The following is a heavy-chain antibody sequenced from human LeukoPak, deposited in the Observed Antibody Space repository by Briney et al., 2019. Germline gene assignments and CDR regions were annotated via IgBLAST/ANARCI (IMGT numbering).Heavy chain of an antibody. CDR1: GYTLTELS. CDR2: FDPEDGET. D-gene: IGHD3-9*01. J-gene: IGHJ4*02. V-gene: IGHV1-24*01. Sequence: ASVKVSRKVSGYTLTELSMHWVRQAPGKGLEWMGGFDPEDGETIYAQKFQGRVTMTEDTSTDTAYMELSSLRSEDTAVYYCATAGALLRYFDWLLYWGQGTLVTVSS. CDR3: ATAGALLRYFDWLLY.